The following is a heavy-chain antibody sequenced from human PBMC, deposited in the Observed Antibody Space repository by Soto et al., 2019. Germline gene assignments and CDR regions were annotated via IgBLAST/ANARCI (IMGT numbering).Heavy chain of an antibody. Sequence: GASVKVSCKASGGTFSSYAISWLRQAPGQGLEWVGGIIPIFGTANYAQKFQGRVTITADESTSTAYMELSSLRSEDTAVYYCARGAGIVVVPAAINYYYYGMDVWGQGTTVTVSS. CDR2: IIPIFGTA. V-gene: IGHV1-69*13. D-gene: IGHD2-2*01. J-gene: IGHJ6*02. CDR3: ARGAGIVVVPAAINYYYYGMDV. CDR1: GGTFSSYA.